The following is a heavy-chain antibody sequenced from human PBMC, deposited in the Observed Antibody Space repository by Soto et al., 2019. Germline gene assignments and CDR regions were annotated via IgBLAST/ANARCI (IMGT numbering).Heavy chain of an antibody. J-gene: IGHJ4*02. CDR1: GYTFTSYY. CDR3: ARENIEKGVPGPHFFDY. Sequence: APVKVSCKASGYTFTSYYMHWVRQAPGQGLEWMGWISRDNGNTSYAQKFQGRVTMATDTSTSTAYMALRSLRSDDTAVYYCARENIEKGVPGPHFFDYWGQGTLVTVSS. V-gene: IGHV1-18*04. CDR2: ISRDNGNT. D-gene: IGHD3-3*01.